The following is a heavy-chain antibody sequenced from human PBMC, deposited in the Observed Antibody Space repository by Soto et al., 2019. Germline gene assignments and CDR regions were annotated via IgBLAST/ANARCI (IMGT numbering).Heavy chain of an antibody. Sequence: GGSLRLSCAASGFTFSSYSMNWVRQAPGKGLEWVANIKQDGSEKYYVDSVKGRFTISRDNAKNSLYLQMNSLRAEDTAVYYCARDIAVAGTAAFDIWGQGTMVTVSS. V-gene: IGHV3-7*01. D-gene: IGHD6-19*01. CDR1: GFTFSSYS. J-gene: IGHJ3*02. CDR2: IKQDGSEK. CDR3: ARDIAVAGTAAFDI.